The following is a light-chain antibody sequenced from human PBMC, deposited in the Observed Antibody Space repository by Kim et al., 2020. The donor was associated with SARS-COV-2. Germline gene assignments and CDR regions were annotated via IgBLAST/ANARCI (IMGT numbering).Light chain of an antibody. CDR2: AAS. V-gene: IGKV1-9*01. CDR1: QGISSY. CDR3: QQLNIYRPT. J-gene: IGKJ2*01. Sequence: DIQLTQSPSFLSASVGDRVTITCRASQGISSYLAWYQQKPGKAPKHLIYAASTLQSGVPSRFSGSGSGTEFTLTISSLQPEDFATYYCQQLNIYRPTFGQGTKLEI.